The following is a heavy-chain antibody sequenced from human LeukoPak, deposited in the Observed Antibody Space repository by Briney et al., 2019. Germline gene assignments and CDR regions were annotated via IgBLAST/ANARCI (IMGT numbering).Heavy chain of an antibody. D-gene: IGHD6-19*01. CDR2: IRYDGSRK. CDR3: ARDVAVAGKIDC. Sequence: GGSLRLSCAASGFIFSSYGMHWVRQAPDEGLEWVAFIRYDGSRKYYADSVKGRLTISRDNAKNSLYLQMNSLRAEDTAVYYCARDVAVAGKIDCWGQGTLVTVSS. CDR1: GFIFSSYG. J-gene: IGHJ4*02. V-gene: IGHV3-30*02.